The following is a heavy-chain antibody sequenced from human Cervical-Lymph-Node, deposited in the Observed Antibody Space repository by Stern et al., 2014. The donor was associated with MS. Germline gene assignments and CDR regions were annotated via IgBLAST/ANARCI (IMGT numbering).Heavy chain of an antibody. V-gene: IGHV4-39*01. Sequence: VQLLESGPGLVKPSETLSLTCTVSGGSISSSSYYWGWIRQPPGKGLEWIGSIYYSGSTYYNPSLKSRVTISVDTSKNQFSLKLSSVTAADTAVYYCARPHENWFDPWGQGTLVTVSS. CDR1: GGSISSSSYY. J-gene: IGHJ5*02. CDR3: ARPHENWFDP. CDR2: IYYSGST.